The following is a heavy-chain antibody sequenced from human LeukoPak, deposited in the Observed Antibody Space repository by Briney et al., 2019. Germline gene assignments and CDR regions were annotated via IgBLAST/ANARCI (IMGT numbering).Heavy chain of an antibody. CDR3: AKAPVTTCRGAYCYPFDY. CDR1: GFTLSSYA. CDR2: ISDSGNT. J-gene: IGHJ4*02. V-gene: IGHV3-23*01. Sequence: GGSLRLSCAASGFTLSSYAMSWVRQAPGKGLEWVSAISDSGNTYHADSVKGRFTISRDSSKNTLFLQMNRLRPEDAAVYYCAKAPVTTCRGAYCYPFDYWGQGTLSPSPQ. D-gene: IGHD2-21*01.